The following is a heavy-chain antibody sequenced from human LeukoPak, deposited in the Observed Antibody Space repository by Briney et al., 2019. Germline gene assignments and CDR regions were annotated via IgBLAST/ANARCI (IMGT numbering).Heavy chain of an antibody. V-gene: IGHV3-23*01. CDR1: GFTFSSFA. CDR2: ISGSGAGT. Sequence: PGGSLRLSCAASGFTFSSFAMCWVRQAPGKGLDWVSSISGSGAGTYYADSVKGRFTISRDNSKNTLYLQMNSLRAEDTAVYYCAKSIAVAFYSWGQGTLVTVSS. CDR3: AKSIAVAFYS. D-gene: IGHD6-19*01. J-gene: IGHJ4*02.